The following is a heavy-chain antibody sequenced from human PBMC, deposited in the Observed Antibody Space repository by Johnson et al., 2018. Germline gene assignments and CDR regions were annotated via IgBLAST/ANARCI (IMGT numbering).Heavy chain of an antibody. Sequence: VQLVQSGGGLVQXGGSLRLXCAASGFTLRSYAMSWVRQAPGKGLEWVSTIRGAVGTTYYADSVKGRFTISRDSSQNTLYLQMNSLRVEDTALYFCAKDRPEWETPGGIDYWGQGTLVTVSS. V-gene: IGHV3-23*04. CDR1: GFTLRSYA. CDR3: AKDRPEWETPGGIDY. CDR2: IRGAVGTT. J-gene: IGHJ4*02. D-gene: IGHD1-26*01.